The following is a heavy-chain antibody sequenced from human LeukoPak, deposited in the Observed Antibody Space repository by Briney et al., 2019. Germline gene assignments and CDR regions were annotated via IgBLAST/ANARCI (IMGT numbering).Heavy chain of an antibody. J-gene: IGHJ5*02. CDR1: GGTFSSYA. CDR3: ASGGYSYGYGNWWFDP. Sequence: SVKVSCKASGGTFSSYAISWVRQAPGQGLEWMGRIIPILGIANYAQTFQGRVTITADKSTSTAYMELSSLRSEDTAGYYCASGGYSYGYGNWWFDPWGRGTLVTVSS. CDR2: IIPILGIA. V-gene: IGHV1-69*04. D-gene: IGHD5-18*01.